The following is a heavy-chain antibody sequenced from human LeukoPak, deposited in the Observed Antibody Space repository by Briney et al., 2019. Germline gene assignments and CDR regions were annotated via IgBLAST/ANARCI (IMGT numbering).Heavy chain of an antibody. Sequence: PGGSLRLSCAASGFTFSNYAMSWVRQAPGKGLEWVSSISSSSSYIYYADSVKGRFTISRDNAKNSLYLQMNSLRAEDTAVYYCASGYSYGFGYWGQGTLVTVSS. CDR3: ASGYSYGFGY. CDR1: GFTFSNYA. J-gene: IGHJ4*02. D-gene: IGHD5-18*01. CDR2: ISSSSSYI. V-gene: IGHV3-21*01.